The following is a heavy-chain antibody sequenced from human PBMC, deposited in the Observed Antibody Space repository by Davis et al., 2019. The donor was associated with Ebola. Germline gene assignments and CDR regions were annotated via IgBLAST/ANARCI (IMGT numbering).Heavy chain of an antibody. J-gene: IGHJ6*02. CDR1: TGSFSGFY. V-gene: IGHV4-34*01. D-gene: IGHD5-18*01. CDR3: TRGGHGYSYGNYYFGIDV. CDR2: INQSGNP. Sequence: GSLRLSCDVSTGSFSGFYWSWIRQSPGKGLEWIAEINQSGNPRYNPSLKSRLTISLDTANNQFSLRLSSVTAADTAVYYCTRGGHGYSYGNYYFGIDVWGQGTTVSVSS.